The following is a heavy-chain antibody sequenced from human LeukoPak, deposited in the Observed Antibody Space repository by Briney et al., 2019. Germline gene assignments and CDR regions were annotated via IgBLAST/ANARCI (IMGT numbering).Heavy chain of an antibody. D-gene: IGHD6-13*01. CDR3: ARASSPWAY. J-gene: IGHJ4*02. CDR2: ISAYNGNT. V-gene: IGHV1-18*01. CDR1: GYTFTSYG. Sequence: ASVKVSCKASGYTFTSYGISWVRQAPGQGLEWMGWISAYNGNTNYAQKLQGRVTMTTDTSTSTAHMELRSLRSDDTAVYHCARASSPWAYWGQGTLVTVSS.